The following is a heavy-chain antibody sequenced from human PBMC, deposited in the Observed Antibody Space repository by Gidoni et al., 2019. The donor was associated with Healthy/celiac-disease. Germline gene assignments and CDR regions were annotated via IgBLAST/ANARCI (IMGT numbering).Heavy chain of an antibody. D-gene: IGHD2-8*01. CDR1: GGTFSSYA. CDR2: IIPIFGTA. Sequence: QVQLVQSGAEVKKPGSSVKVSCKASGGTFSSYAISWVRQAPGQGLEWMGGIIPIFGTANYAQKFQGRVTITADKSTSTAYMELSSLRSEDTAVYYCARSQFIPYCTNGVCYEAAFDIWGQGTMVTVSS. V-gene: IGHV1-69*06. CDR3: ARSQFIPYCTNGVCYEAAFDI. J-gene: IGHJ3*02.